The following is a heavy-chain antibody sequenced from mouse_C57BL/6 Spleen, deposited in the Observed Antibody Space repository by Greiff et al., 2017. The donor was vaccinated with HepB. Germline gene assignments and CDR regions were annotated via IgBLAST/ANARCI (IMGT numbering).Heavy chain of an antibody. CDR2: INPSSGYT. Sequence: VQLQQSGAELARPGASVKLSCKASGYTFTSYGISWVKQRTGQGLEWIGYINPSSGYTKYNQKFKDKATLTADKSSSTAYMQLSSLTSEDSAVYYCARPSDENYFDYWGQGTTLTVSS. V-gene: IGHV1-4*01. J-gene: IGHJ2*01. CDR1: GYTFTSYG. CDR3: ARPSDENYFDY. D-gene: IGHD2-3*01.